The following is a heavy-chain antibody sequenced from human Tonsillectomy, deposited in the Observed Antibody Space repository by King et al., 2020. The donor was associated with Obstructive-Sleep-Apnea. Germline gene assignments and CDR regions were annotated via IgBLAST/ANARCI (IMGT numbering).Heavy chain of an antibody. D-gene: IGHD2-21*01. CDR2: IKSKTDGGT. J-gene: IGHJ3*02. Sequence: VQLVESGGGLVQPGGSLRLSCAASGLTFTNAWMIWVRQAPGKGLEWVGRIKSKTDGGTDYAAPVKGRFTISREDSKNTAYLQMNSLKTEDTAVYYCTAGLRDSIVKYHGDDAFDIWGQGTMGTVSS. CDR1: GLTFTNAW. CDR3: TAGLRDSIVKYHGDDAFDI. V-gene: IGHV3-15*01.